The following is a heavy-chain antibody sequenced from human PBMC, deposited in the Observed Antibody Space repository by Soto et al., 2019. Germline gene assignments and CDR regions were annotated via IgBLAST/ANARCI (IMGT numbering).Heavy chain of an antibody. V-gene: IGHV4-59*11. D-gene: IGHD3-16*01. Sequence: PSETLSLTCTVSGGSMSSHYWTWLRQPPGKGLEWIGYISYSGSSYYNPSLKSRVTISADTSRNQFSLRLTSVIAADTAVYFCAREDPDASVGFWGQGTLVTVSS. CDR3: AREDPDASVGF. CDR2: ISYSGSS. CDR1: GGSMSSHY. J-gene: IGHJ4*02.